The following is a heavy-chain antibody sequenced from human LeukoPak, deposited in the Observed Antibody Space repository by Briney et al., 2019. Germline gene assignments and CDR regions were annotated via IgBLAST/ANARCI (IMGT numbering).Heavy chain of an antibody. CDR3: ARDINGYYYDSHGYYPTDL. Sequence: WASVKVSCKASGYIFTSYGISWVRQAPGQGFEWMGWISVYNGNTNYPQKLQGRVTMTTDTSTTTAYMELRSLRSDDTAVYYCARDINGYYYDSHGYYPTDLWGQGTLVTVSS. J-gene: IGHJ5*02. V-gene: IGHV1-18*01. D-gene: IGHD3-22*01. CDR1: GYIFTSYG. CDR2: ISVYNGNT.